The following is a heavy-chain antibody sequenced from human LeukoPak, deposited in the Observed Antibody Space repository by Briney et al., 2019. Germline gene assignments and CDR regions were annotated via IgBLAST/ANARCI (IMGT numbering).Heavy chain of an antibody. Sequence: VASVKVSRKASGGTFSSYAISWVRQAPGQGLEWMGRIIPILGIANYAQKFQGRVTITADKSTSTAYMELSSLRSEDTAVYYCARADSTGDFDYWGQGTLVTVSS. D-gene: IGHD4-17*01. J-gene: IGHJ4*02. CDR2: IIPILGIA. CDR3: ARADSTGDFDY. CDR1: GGTFSSYA. V-gene: IGHV1-69*04.